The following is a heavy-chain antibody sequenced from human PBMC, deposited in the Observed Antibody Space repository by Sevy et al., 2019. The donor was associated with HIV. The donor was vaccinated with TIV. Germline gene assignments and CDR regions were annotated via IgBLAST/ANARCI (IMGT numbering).Heavy chain of an antibody. CDR3: ARDSLYSTNWAFDY. CDR1: GHNFSNYA. D-gene: IGHD6-13*01. V-gene: IGHV1-69*13. Sequence: ASVKVSCKASGHNFSNYAISWVRQAPGQGLEWMGGIIPMFGAPNYAQKFQGRVTITADESTSTAYMKLSSRRSEDTAVYYCARDSLYSTNWAFDYWGQGTLVTVSS. J-gene: IGHJ4*02. CDR2: IIPMFGAP.